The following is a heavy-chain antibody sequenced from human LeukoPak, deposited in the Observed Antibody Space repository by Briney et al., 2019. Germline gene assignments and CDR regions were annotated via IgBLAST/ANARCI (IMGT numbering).Heavy chain of an antibody. Sequence: GGSLRLSCAASGFTFSSYSMNWVRQAPGKGLEWVSSISSSSGYIYYADSVKGRFTISRDNAKNSLYLQMNSLRAEDTAVYYCARDDHFDYDFWSGYFSSGFEEKYYFDYWGQGTLVTVSS. CDR1: GFTFSSYS. J-gene: IGHJ4*02. V-gene: IGHV3-21*01. CDR2: ISSSSGYI. CDR3: ARDDHFDYDFWSGYFSSGFEEKYYFDY. D-gene: IGHD3-3*01.